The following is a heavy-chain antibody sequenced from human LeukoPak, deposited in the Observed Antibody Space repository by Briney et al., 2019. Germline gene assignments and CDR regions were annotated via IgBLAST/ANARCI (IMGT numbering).Heavy chain of an antibody. J-gene: IGHJ4*02. D-gene: IGHD6-13*01. CDR3: ARLYSSSLGRVFDY. CDR1: GGSVSSYY. Sequence: LETLPLNCNVSGGSVSSYYWSWIRQPPGNGLEWIGYIYCSGSTHYIPSRKCTITISVVTSKNQFSLRLSSVAAADTAVYYCARLYSSSLGRVFDYWGQGTLVTVYS. CDR2: IYCSGST. V-gene: IGHV4-59*02.